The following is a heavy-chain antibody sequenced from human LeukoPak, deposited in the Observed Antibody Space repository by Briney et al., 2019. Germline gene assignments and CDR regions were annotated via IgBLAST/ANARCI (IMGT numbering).Heavy chain of an antibody. Sequence: SETLSLTCTVSGGSISSGDYYWSWIRQPPGKGLEWIGYIYYSGSTYYNPSLKSRVTISVDTSKNQFSLKLSSVTAADTAVYYCARGATYYDFWSGFDPWGQGTLVTVSS. CDR3: ARGATYYDFWSGFDP. CDR2: IYYSGST. D-gene: IGHD3-3*01. CDR1: GGSISSGDYY. V-gene: IGHV4-30-4*08. J-gene: IGHJ5*02.